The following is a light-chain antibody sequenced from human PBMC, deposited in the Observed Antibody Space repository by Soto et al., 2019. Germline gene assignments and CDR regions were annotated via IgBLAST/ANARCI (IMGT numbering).Light chain of an antibody. V-gene: IGKV3-15*01. Sequence: EIVMTQSPATLSVSPGERATLSCRASQSVSNNLAWYQKKSGQAPRLLIFGASTRATDIPARFGGSGSGTEYTLTISSLQSEDFAVYYWQQYKNWPLTFGGGTKVEIK. CDR1: QSVSNN. J-gene: IGKJ4*01. CDR3: QQYKNWPLT. CDR2: GAS.